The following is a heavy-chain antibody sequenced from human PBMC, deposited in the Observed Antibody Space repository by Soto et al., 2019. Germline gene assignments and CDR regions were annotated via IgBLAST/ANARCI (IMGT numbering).Heavy chain of an antibody. V-gene: IGHV1-69*13. J-gene: IGHJ3*02. Sequence: GASVKVSFKPSGGTLRTYVISCVRQAPGQGLEWMGGIIPVFGTRKYAQKFQGRVTITADESASTAYMDMRSLRSEDTAVYYCASQSYSYDSRRYYPLGAFDIWGQGTMVTVSS. CDR2: IIPVFGTR. D-gene: IGHD3-22*01. CDR3: ASQSYSYDSRRYYPLGAFDI. CDR1: GGTLRTYV.